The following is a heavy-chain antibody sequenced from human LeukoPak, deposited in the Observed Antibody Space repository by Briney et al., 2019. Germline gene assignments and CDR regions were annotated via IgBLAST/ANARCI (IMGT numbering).Heavy chain of an antibody. CDR3: ARDLAGYNSFDY. CDR1: GFTVSSYY. J-gene: IGHJ4*02. V-gene: IGHV3-66*01. D-gene: IGHD5-24*01. Sequence: PGGSLRLSCAASGFTVSSYYMSWVRQAPRKGLEWVSSIYSSGSTYYTDSVKGRFTISRDNSKKTLNLQMNSLRADDTAVYYCARDLAGYNSFDYWGQGTLVPVSS. CDR2: IYSSGST.